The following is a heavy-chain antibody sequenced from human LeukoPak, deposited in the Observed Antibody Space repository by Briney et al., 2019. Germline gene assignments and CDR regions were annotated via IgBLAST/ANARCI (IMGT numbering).Heavy chain of an antibody. CDR3: ARDTPYYDILTGLNWFDP. J-gene: IGHJ5*02. CDR1: GGTFSTSG. CDR2: IIPIFGTA. Sequence: GASVKVSCKASGGTFSTSGISWVRQAPGQGLEWMGGIIPIFGTANYAQKFQGRVTITADESTSTAYMELSSLRSEDTAVYYCARDTPYYDILTGLNWFDPWGQGTLVTVSS. D-gene: IGHD3-9*01. V-gene: IGHV1-69*13.